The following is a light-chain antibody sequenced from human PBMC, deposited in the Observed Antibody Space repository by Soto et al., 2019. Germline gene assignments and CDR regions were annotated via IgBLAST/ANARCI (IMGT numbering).Light chain of an antibody. CDR2: TNN. CDR1: SSNIGSNY. V-gene: IGLV1-47*01. J-gene: IGLJ2*01. Sequence: QSVLTQPPSASGTPGQRVTISCSGSSSNIGSNYVYWYQQLPGTAPKLLIYTNNQRPSGVPDRFSGSKSGTSASLAISGLRSEDEADYYCAAWDDTLSGPHVLFGGGTKLTVL. CDR3: AAWDDTLSGPHVL.